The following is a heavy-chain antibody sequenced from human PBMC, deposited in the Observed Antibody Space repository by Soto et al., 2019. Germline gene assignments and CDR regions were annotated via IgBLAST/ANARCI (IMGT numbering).Heavy chain of an antibody. CDR2: ISGSGGST. CDR3: AKDPLEIQLWPKYYFDY. CDR1: GVTFSSYA. J-gene: IGHJ4*02. V-gene: IGHV3-23*01. D-gene: IGHD5-18*01. Sequence: PGGSLRLSCAASGVTFSSYAMSWVRQAPGKGLEWVSAISGSGGSTYYADSVKGRFTISRDNSKNTLYLQMNSLRAEDTAVYYCAKDPLEIQLWPKYYFDYWGQGTLVTVSS.